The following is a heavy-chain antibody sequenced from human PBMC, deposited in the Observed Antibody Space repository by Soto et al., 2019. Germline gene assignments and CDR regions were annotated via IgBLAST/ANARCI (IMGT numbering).Heavy chain of an antibody. Sequence: PGGSLRLSCAASGFTFSSYGMHWVRQAPGKGLEWVAVISYDGSNKYYADSVKGRFTISRDNSKNTLYLQMNSLRAEDTAVYYCAKDFLSMVRGVNFCSDSWVQGT. CDR2: ISYDGSNK. D-gene: IGHD3-10*01. CDR3: AKDFLSMVRGVNFCSDS. V-gene: IGHV3-30*18. J-gene: IGHJ4*02. CDR1: GFTFSSYG.